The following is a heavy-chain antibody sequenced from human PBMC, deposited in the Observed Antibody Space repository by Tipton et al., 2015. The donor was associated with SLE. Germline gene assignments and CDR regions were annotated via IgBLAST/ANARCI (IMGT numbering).Heavy chain of an antibody. J-gene: IGHJ5*02. D-gene: IGHD3-22*01. Sequence: TLSLTCTVSGGSISTGRYYWSWIRQNPGKGLEWIGHTYYGGTTYYNPSLKSQITMPVDTSKNQFSLKLSSVTAADTAVYYCARVVVYYDTSGYYEVGKNRFDPWGQGTLVTVSS. CDR3: ARVVVYYDTSGYYEVGKNRFDP. CDR1: GGSISTGRYY. V-gene: IGHV4-31*01. CDR2: TYYGGTT.